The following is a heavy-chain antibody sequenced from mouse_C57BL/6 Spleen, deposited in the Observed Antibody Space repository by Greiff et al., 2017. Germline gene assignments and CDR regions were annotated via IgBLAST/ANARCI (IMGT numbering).Heavy chain of an antibody. V-gene: IGHV1-61*01. CDR1: GYTFTSYW. CDR3: ARELGSCWYFDG. D-gene: IGHD4-1*01. Sequence: QVQLQQPGAELVRPGSSVKLSCKASGYTFTSYWMDWVKQRPGQGLEWIGNIYPSDSETHYNQKFKDKATLTVDKSSSTAYMQLSSLTSEDSAVYYCARELGSCWYFDGWGTGTTVTVSS. CDR2: IYPSDSET. J-gene: IGHJ1*03.